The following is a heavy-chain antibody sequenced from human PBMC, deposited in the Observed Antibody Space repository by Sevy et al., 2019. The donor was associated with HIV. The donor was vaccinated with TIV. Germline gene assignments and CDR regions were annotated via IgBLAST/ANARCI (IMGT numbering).Heavy chain of an antibody. CDR1: GGSITSLY. Sequence: SENLSLTCTVSGGSITSLYWNWIRQPPGKGLEWIANIYYNGHINYNPSLKSRVTLSLDTSKNQFSLRLSSVTAAGMAMYYCAGENAWGRGYSWGQGTLVTVSS. D-gene: IGHD1-26*01. J-gene: IGHJ4*02. V-gene: IGHV4-59*08. CDR2: IYYNGHI. CDR3: AGENAWGRGYS.